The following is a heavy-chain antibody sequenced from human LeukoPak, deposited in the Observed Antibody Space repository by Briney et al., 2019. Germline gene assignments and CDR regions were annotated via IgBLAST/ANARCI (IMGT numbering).Heavy chain of an antibody. V-gene: IGHV4-59*08. CDR3: ARHEITGGSYYFDY. CDR1: GGSISSYY. Sequence: SETLSLTCTVSGGSISSYYWSWIRQPPGKGLEWIGYIYYSGSTNYNPSLKSRVTISVDTSKNQFSLKLSSVTAADTAVYYCARHEITGGSYYFDYWGQGTLVTVSS. J-gene: IGHJ4*02. CDR2: IYYSGST. D-gene: IGHD3-10*01.